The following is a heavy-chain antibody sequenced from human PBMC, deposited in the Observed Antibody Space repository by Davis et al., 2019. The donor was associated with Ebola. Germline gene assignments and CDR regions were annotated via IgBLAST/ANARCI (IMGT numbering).Heavy chain of an antibody. V-gene: IGHV3-7*03. J-gene: IGHJ4*02. D-gene: IGHD5-18*01. CDR3: ARVMFAGYSYGYNY. Sequence: GGSLRLSCAASGFTFSSYWMSWVRQAPGKGLEWVANIKQDGSEKYYVDSVKGRFTIPRDNAKNSLYLQMNSLRAEDTAVYYCARVMFAGYSYGYNYWGQGTLVTVSS. CDR2: IKQDGSEK. CDR1: GFTFSSYW.